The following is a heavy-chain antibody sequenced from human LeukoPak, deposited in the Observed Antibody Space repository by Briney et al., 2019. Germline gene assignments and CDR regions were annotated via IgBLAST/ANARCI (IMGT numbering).Heavy chain of an antibody. V-gene: IGHV1-2*02. Sequence: ASVKVSCKASGYTFTDYYMHWVRQAPGQGLEWMGWINPNSGGTNYAQKSQGRVTMTTDTSISTAYMELSRLRSDDTAVYYCAREVRNIVATIRGDYWGQGTLVTVSS. CDR1: GYTFTDYY. CDR3: AREVRNIVATIRGDY. D-gene: IGHD5-12*01. CDR2: INPNSGGT. J-gene: IGHJ4*02.